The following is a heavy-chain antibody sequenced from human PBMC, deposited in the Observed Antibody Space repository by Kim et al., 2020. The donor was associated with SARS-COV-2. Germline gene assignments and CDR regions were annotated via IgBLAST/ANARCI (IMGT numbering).Heavy chain of an antibody. CDR1: GYSFTSSG. CDR2: INTYNGQV. D-gene: IGHD3-10*01. CDR3: ARSRGYVDY. J-gene: IGHJ4*02. Sequence: ASVKVSCKASGYSFTSSGITWVRQAPAGGPEWMGWINTYNGQVNYAQKFKGRVTMTTDTSTSTAYMELRSLTSDDTAVYYCARSRGYVDYCGQGTLVTVS. V-gene: IGHV1-18*01.